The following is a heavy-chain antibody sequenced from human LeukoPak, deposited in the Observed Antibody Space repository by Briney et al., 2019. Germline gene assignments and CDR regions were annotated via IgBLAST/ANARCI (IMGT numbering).Heavy chain of an antibody. CDR3: VRDFRFLEDY. Sequence: GGSLRLSCAASGFTFDDYGMNWVRQAPGKGLEWVSTITWNGANTGYADSVKGRFTISRDNANNSLYLQMNCLRAEDTAVYYCVRDFRFLEDYWGQGTLVTVSS. CDR2: ITWNGANT. V-gene: IGHV3-20*04. CDR1: GFTFDDYG. D-gene: IGHD3-3*01. J-gene: IGHJ4*02.